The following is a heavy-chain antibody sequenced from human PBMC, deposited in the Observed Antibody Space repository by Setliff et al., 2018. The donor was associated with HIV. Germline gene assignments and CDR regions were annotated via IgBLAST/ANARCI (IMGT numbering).Heavy chain of an antibody. CDR3: ARSPAAEGY. V-gene: IGHV4-39*01. J-gene: IGHJ4*02. CDR1: GGTISTSSYY. CDR2: IFYTGHT. Sequence: SETLSLTCTVSGGTISTSSYYWGWIRQPPGKGLEWIGNIFYTGHTYYNPSLRSRLTISVDTSKNQISLKMTSVTAADTAVYFCARSPAAEGYWGQGTLVTVSS. D-gene: IGHD6-13*01.